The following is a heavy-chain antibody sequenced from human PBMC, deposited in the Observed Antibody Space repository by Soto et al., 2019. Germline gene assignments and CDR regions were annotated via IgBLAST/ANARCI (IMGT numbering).Heavy chain of an antibody. CDR3: AIASGVPKGYYYGMDV. D-gene: IGHD3-3*01. J-gene: IGHJ6*02. CDR2: IYPGDSDT. Sequence: GESLKISCKGSGYSFTSYWIGWVRQMPGKGLEWMGIIYPGDSDTRYSPSFQGQVTISADKSISTAYLQWSSLKASDTAMYYCAIASGVPKGYYYGMDVWGQGTTVTVSS. V-gene: IGHV5-51*01. CDR1: GYSFTSYW.